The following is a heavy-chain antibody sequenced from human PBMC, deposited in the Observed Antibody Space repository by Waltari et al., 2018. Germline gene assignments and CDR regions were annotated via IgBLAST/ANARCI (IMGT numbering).Heavy chain of an antibody. Sequence: QLQLQESGPRLVRPPKTLSFLCCASGVSLTSNRHYWAWFRQSPGQGLEWIGTVSYSGTTYISPSLKSLVSVSRDTSKNQVSLILGSVTAADMAVYYCATYIGASVGTAAFDVWGQGTMVTVSS. CDR1: GVSLTSNRHY. J-gene: IGHJ3*01. D-gene: IGHD5-12*01. CDR3: ATYIGASVGTAAFDV. V-gene: IGHV4-39*01. CDR2: VSYSGTT.